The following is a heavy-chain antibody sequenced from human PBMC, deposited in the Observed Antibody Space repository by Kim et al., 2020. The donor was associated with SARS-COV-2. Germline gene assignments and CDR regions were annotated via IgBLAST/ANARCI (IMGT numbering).Heavy chain of an antibody. CDR1: GFTFSSYG. D-gene: IGHD6-13*01. J-gene: IGHJ3*02. CDR3: ARGQYSSSWHSTKPDAFDI. CDR2: IWYDGSNK. Sequence: GGSLRLSCAASGFTFSSYGMHWVRQAPGKGLEWVAVIWYDGSNKYYADSVKGRFTISRDNSKNTLYLQMNSLRAEDTAVYYCARGQYSSSWHSTKPDAFDIWGQGTMVTVSS. V-gene: IGHV3-33*08.